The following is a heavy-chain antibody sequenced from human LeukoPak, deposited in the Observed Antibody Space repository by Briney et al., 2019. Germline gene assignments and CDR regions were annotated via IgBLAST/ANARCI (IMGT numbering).Heavy chain of an antibody. CDR1: GFTFSSYA. V-gene: IGHV3-23*01. Sequence: GGSLRLSCAASGFTFSSYAMSWVRQAPGKGLEWVPAISGSGGSTYYADSVKGRFTISRDNSKNTLYLQMNSLRAEDTAVYYCAKDLRTGRITMVRGVYFDYWGQGTLVTVSS. J-gene: IGHJ4*02. CDR3: AKDLRTGRITMVRGVYFDY. CDR2: ISGSGGST. D-gene: IGHD3-10*01.